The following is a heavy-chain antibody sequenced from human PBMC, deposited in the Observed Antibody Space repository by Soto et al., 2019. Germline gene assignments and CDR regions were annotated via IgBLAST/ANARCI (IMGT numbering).Heavy chain of an antibody. D-gene: IGHD4-17*01. J-gene: IGHJ6*03. V-gene: IGHV3-7*04. CDR2: IKQDGSQK. CDR1: GFTFSNYW. CDR3: ARVMATVTSAYYYYMDV. Sequence: DVQLVESGGGLVQPGGSLTLSCAASGFTFSNYWMTWVRQAPGKGLEWVANIKQDGSQKYYVESLKGRFTISRDNAKNSLSLQMMSLRVEDTAVYYCARVMATVTSAYYYYMDVWGEGTTVTVSS.